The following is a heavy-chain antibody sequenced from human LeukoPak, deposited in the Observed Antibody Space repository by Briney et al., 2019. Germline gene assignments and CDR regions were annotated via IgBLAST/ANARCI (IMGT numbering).Heavy chain of an antibody. J-gene: IGHJ4*02. V-gene: IGHV4-61*02. CDR3: AREWKQLVEGGNYFDY. CDR1: GGSISSGSYY. D-gene: IGHD6-6*01. Sequence: SQTLSLTRTVSGGSISSGSYYWSWIRQPAGKGLEWIGRIYTSGSTNYNPSLKSRVTISVDTSKNQFSLKLSSVTAADTAVYYCAREWKQLVEGGNYFDYWGQGTLVTVSS. CDR2: IYTSGST.